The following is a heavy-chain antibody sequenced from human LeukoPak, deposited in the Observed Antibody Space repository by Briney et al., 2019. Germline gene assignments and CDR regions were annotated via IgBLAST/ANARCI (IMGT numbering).Heavy chain of an antibody. CDR2: IFYSGSP. Sequence: SETLSLTCTVSGDSISSYSWSWIRQPPGKGLEWIGYIFYSGSPNYNPSLKSRVTISVDTSKKQFSLKLSSVTAADTAVYYCARQGFGNGWYYYFDYWGQGTLVTVSS. D-gene: IGHD6-19*01. J-gene: IGHJ4*02. V-gene: IGHV4-59*08. CDR1: GDSISSYS. CDR3: ARQGFGNGWYYYFDY.